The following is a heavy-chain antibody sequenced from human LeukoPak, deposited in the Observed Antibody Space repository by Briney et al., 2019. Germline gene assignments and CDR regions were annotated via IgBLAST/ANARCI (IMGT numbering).Heavy chain of an antibody. CDR1: GFTFGNYG. CDR2: ISYDGSTK. Sequence: GGSLRLSCAASGFTFGNYGMHWVRQAPGKGLGWVAVISYDGSTKYYADSVKGRFTISRDNSKNTLYLQMSSLRAEDTAVYYCAKGFQEAGRVAFDIWGQGTMVTVSS. CDR3: AKGFQEAGRVAFDI. D-gene: IGHD1-14*01. J-gene: IGHJ3*02. V-gene: IGHV3-30*18.